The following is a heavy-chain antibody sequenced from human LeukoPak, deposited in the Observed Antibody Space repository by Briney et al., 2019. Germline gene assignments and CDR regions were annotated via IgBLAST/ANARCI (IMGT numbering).Heavy chain of an antibody. CDR3: ARDRQVDFWSGYYLGYLDY. V-gene: IGHV3-48*01. CDR2: ISSSSSTI. CDR1: GFTFSSYS. Sequence: GGSLRLSCAASGFTFSSYSMNWVRQAPGKGLEWVSYISSSSSTIYYADSVKGRFTISRDNAKNSLYLQMNSLRAEDTAVYYCARDRQVDFWSGYYLGYLDYWGQGTLVTVSS. J-gene: IGHJ4*02. D-gene: IGHD3-3*01.